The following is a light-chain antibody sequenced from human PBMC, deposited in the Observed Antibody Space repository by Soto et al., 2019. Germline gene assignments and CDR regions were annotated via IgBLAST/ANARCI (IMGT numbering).Light chain of an antibody. CDR2: DVS. Sequence: QSALTQPASVSGSPGQSITISCTGTSSDVGGYNYVSWYQQHPGKAPKVMIYDVSNRPSGVSNRFSGSKSGNTASLTISGLQAEDEADYYCSSYTSGSSHVVFGGGTKLTVL. CDR3: SSYTSGSSHVV. J-gene: IGLJ2*01. V-gene: IGLV2-14*01. CDR1: SSDVGGYNY.